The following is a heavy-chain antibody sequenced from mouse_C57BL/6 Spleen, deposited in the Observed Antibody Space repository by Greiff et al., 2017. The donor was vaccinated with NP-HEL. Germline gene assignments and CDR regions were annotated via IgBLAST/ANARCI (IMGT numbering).Heavy chain of an antibody. CDR2: INPYNGGT. CDR1: GYTFTDYY. J-gene: IGHJ3*01. V-gene: IGHV1-19*01. Sequence: EVNLVESGPVLVKPGASVKMSCKASGYTFTDYYMNWVKQSHGKSLEWIGVINPYNGGTSYNQKFKGKATLTVDKSSSTAYMELNSLTSEDSAVYYCAREDPFAYWGQGTLVTVSA. CDR3: AREDPFAY.